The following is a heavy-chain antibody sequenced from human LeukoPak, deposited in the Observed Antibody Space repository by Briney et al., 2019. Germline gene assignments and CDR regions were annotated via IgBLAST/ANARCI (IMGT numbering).Heavy chain of an antibody. J-gene: IGHJ3*02. Sequence: GGSLRLSCAASGFTFSSYWISWVRQAPGKGLEWVANIKQDGSEKYYVDSVKGRFTISRDNAKNSLYLQMNSLRAEDTAVYYCASYGRATNAFDIWGQGTMVTVSS. CDR1: GFTFSSYW. CDR3: ASYGRATNAFDI. D-gene: IGHD1-26*01. CDR2: IKQDGSEK. V-gene: IGHV3-7*01.